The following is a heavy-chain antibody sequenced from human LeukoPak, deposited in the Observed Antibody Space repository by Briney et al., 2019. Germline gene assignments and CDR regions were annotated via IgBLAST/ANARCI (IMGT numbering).Heavy chain of an antibody. CDR1: GGTFSSYA. V-gene: IGHV1-69*05. CDR3: AREGIAAAGGYMDV. J-gene: IGHJ6*03. CDR2: IIPIFGTA. Sequence: ASVKVSCKASGGTFSSYAISWVRQAPGQGLEWMGGIIPIFGTANYAQKFQGRVTITTDESTSTAYMELSSLRSEDTAVYYCAREGIAAAGGYMDVWGKGTTVTVSS. D-gene: IGHD6-25*01.